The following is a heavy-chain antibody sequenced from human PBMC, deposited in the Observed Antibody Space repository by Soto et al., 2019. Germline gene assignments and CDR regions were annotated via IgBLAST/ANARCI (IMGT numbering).Heavy chain of an antibody. D-gene: IGHD4-17*01. J-gene: IGHJ4*02. V-gene: IGHV3-7*03. CDR1: GFMFGSYW. Sequence: GGSLRLSCTASGFMFGSYWMTWVRHVPGKGLQWVANIKRDGSEKYYVDFVKGRFTISRDNADNSVFLDMNNLRVDDTATYYCARVRATDYEIDYWGQGAMVTVSS. CDR3: ARVRATDYEIDY. CDR2: IKRDGSEK.